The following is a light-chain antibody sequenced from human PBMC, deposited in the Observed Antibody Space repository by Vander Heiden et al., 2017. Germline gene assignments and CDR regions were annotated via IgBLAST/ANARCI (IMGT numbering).Light chain of an antibody. V-gene: IGKV2-28*01. CDR1: QSLLHRNGFNY. J-gene: IGKJ4*01. CDR3: MQAVQTPLT. CDR2: FGS. Sequence: DIEMTQSPLSLPVTPGEPASISCRSSQSLLHRNGFNYLDWYVQKPGQSPQLLIYFGSSRASGVPDRFSGSGSGTDFTLKISRVEAEDVGVYYCMQAVQTPLTFGGGTKVEIK.